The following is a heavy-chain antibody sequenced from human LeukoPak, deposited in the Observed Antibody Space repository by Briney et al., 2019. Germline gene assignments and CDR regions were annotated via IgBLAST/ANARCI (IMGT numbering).Heavy chain of an antibody. Sequence: ASVKVSCKASGYTFTIYAMHWVRQAPGQRLEWMGWINAGNGNTKYSQKFQGRVTITRDTSASTAYMELSSLRSEDTAVYYCARDTLSDILTGYTLRAWGQGTLVTVSS. CDR1: GYTFTIYA. V-gene: IGHV1-3*01. D-gene: IGHD3-9*01. CDR3: ARDTLSDILTGYTLRA. CDR2: INAGNGNT. J-gene: IGHJ4*02.